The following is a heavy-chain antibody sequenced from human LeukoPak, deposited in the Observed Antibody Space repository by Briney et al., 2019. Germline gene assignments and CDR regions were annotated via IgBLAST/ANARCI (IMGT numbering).Heavy chain of an antibody. CDR1: GFTFSSYA. Sequence: QPGGSLRLSCAASGFTFSSYAMHWVRQAPGKGLERVAVISYDGSNKYYADSVNDRFTISIDNSKNTLYLQMNRLRAEDTAVYYCARAYSSSWYFHYWGQGTLVTVSS. J-gene: IGHJ4*02. D-gene: IGHD6-13*01. V-gene: IGHV3-30*04. CDR2: ISYDGSNK. CDR3: ARAYSSSWYFHY.